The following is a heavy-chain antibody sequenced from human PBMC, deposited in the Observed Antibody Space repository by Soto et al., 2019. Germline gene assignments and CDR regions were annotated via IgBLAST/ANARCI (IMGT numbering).Heavy chain of an antibody. D-gene: IGHD2-15*01. CDR1: GGSISSSSYY. Sequence: QLQLQESGPGLVKPSETLSLTCTVSGGSISSSSYYWGWIRQPPGKGLEWIGSIYYSGSTYYNPSLKSRVTISVDTSKNQFSLKLSSVTAADTAVYYCARQGGGNRGWSFDYWGQGTLVTVSS. J-gene: IGHJ4*02. V-gene: IGHV4-39*01. CDR3: ARQGGGNRGWSFDY. CDR2: IYYSGST.